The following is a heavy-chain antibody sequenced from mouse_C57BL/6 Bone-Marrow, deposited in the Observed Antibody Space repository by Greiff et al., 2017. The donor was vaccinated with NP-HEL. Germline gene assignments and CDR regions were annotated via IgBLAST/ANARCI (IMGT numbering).Heavy chain of an antibody. CDR3: ARWGYGSRCAMDY. V-gene: IGHV1-81*01. Sequence: VKLVESGAELARPGASVKLSCKASGYTFTSYGISWVKQRTGQGLEWIGEIYPRSGNTYYNEKFKGKATLTADKSSSTAYMELRSLTSEDSAVYFCARWGYGSRCAMDYWGQGTSVPVSS. CDR2: IYPRSGNT. J-gene: IGHJ4*01. D-gene: IGHD1-1*01. CDR1: GYTFTSYG.